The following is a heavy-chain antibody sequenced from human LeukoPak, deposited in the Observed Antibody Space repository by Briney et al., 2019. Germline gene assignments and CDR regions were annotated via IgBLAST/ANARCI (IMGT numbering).Heavy chain of an antibody. D-gene: IGHD5-12*01. CDR3: AGGYSDDDFFNS. Sequence: PGGSLRLSCTTSGLSFSNCVMTWVRHSPGKGLEWVSSISPSGGSTFYADSVRGRFTISRDNSKNTVYLQMRSLGAEDTAAYYCAGGYSDDDFFNSWGQGTLVTVSS. J-gene: IGHJ4*02. V-gene: IGHV3-23*01. CDR1: GLSFSNCV. CDR2: ISPSGGST.